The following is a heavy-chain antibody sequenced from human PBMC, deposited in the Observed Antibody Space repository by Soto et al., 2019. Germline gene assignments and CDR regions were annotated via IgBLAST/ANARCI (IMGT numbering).Heavy chain of an antibody. D-gene: IGHD3-3*01. CDR1: GYTFTSYD. CDR3: ARAPFYDDFWSGYLVLWYYGMDV. Sequence: GASVKVSCKASGYTFTSYDINWVRQATGQGLEWMGWMNPNSGNTGYAQKFQGRVTMTRNTSISTAYMELSSLRSEDTAVYYCARAPFYDDFWSGYLVLWYYGMDVWGQGTTVTVSS. V-gene: IGHV1-8*01. CDR2: MNPNSGNT. J-gene: IGHJ6*02.